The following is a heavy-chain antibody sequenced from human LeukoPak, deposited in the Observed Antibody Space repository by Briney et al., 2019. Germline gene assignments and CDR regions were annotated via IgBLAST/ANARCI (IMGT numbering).Heavy chain of an antibody. Sequence: GGSLRLSCAASGFTFSSYAMHWVRQAPGKGLEWVAVISYDGSNKYYADSVKGRFTISRDNSKNTLYLQMNSLRAEDTAVYSCARGSASGSRYPFDYWGQGTLVTVSS. D-gene: IGHD3-10*01. J-gene: IGHJ4*02. CDR3: ARGSASGSRYPFDY. CDR1: GFTFSSYA. CDR2: ISYDGSNK. V-gene: IGHV3-30-3*01.